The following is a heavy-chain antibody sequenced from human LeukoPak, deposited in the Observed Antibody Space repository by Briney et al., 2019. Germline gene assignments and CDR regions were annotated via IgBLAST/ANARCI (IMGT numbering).Heavy chain of an antibody. V-gene: IGHV3-30*02. J-gene: IGHJ5*02. Sequence: GGSLRLSCAASGFTFSNYAMRWVRQAPGKGLEWVAFIRYDGSNKYYADSVKGRFTISRDNSKNTLYLQMNSLRAEDTAVYYCARGAYGSGSYGDNWFDPWGQGTLVTVSS. D-gene: IGHD3-10*01. CDR1: GFTFSNYA. CDR3: ARGAYGSGSYGDNWFDP. CDR2: IRYDGSNK.